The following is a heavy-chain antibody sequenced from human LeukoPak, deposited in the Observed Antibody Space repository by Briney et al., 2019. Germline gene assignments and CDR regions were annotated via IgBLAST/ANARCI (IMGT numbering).Heavy chain of an antibody. V-gene: IGHV1-46*01. CDR3: AREVPVRGDLDY. J-gene: IGHJ4*02. D-gene: IGHD3-10*01. Sequence: ASVKVSCKASGYTFTSYAMHWVRQAPGQGLEWMGIINPSGGSTSYAQKFQGRVTMTRDTSTSTVYMELSSLRSEDTAVYYCAREVPVRGDLDYWGQGTLVTVSP. CDR2: INPSGGST. CDR1: GYTFTSYA.